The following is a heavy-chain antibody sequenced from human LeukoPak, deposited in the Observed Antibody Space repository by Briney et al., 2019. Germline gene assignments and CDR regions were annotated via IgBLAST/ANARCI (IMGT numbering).Heavy chain of an antibody. Sequence: SETLSLTCTVSGGSISSSSYYWGWIRQPPGKGLEWIGSIYHSGSTYYNPSLKSRVTISVDTSKNQFSLKLSSVTAADTAVYYCARGPSGYSTPYYYYYMDVWGKGTTVTVSS. CDR1: GGSISSSSYY. J-gene: IGHJ6*03. CDR2: IYHSGST. CDR3: ARGPSGYSTPYYYYYMDV. D-gene: IGHD2-15*01. V-gene: IGHV4-39*07.